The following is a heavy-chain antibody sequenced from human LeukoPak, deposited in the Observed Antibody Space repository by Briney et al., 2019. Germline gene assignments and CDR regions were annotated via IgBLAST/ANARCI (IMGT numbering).Heavy chain of an antibody. V-gene: IGHV3-7*03. D-gene: IGHD2-15*01. CDR2: IKQDGGEK. Sequence: GGSLRLSCVASGLTFSSYWMSWVRQAPGKGLEWVANIKQDGGEKYYVDSVVGRFTISRDNSQNMLYLQMNNLRADDTAVYYCVKDSDIVVAIGASWGQGSLVTVSS. CDR1: GLTFSSYW. CDR3: VKDSDIVVAIGAS. J-gene: IGHJ4*02.